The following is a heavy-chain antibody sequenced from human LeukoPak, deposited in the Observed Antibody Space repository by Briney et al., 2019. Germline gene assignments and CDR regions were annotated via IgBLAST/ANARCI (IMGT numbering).Heavy chain of an antibody. CDR3: ARIIDCSSSSCSYGMDV. Sequence: SETLSLTCAVSGGSLSRYYWSWIRQPPGKGLEWIGYIFYSGSTNYIPSLKSRVTISVDTSTNQFSLKLSSVTAADTAVYYCARIIDCSSSSCSYGMDVWGQGTTVTVPS. CDR2: IFYSGST. J-gene: IGHJ6*02. D-gene: IGHD2-15*01. V-gene: IGHV4-59*08. CDR1: GGSLSRYY.